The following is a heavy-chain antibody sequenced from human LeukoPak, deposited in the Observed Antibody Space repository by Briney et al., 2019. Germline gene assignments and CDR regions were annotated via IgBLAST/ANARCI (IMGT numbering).Heavy chain of an antibody. V-gene: IGHV3-11*01. CDR3: ARDGYDILTGYYYYGMDV. D-gene: IGHD3-9*01. CDR2: ISSSGSTI. CDR1: GFTFSDYY. J-gene: IGHJ6*02. Sequence: GGSLRLSCAASGFTFSDYYMSWIRQAPGKGLEWVSYISSSGSTIYYADSVKGRFTISRDNAKNSLYLQMNSLRAEDTAVYYCARDGYDILTGYYYYGMDVWGQGTTVTVSS.